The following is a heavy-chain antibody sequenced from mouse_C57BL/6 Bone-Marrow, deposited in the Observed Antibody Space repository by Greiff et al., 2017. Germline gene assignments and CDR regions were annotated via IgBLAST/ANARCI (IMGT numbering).Heavy chain of an antibody. V-gene: IGHV1-74*01. D-gene: IGHD6-5*01. CDR1: GYTFTSYW. CDR3: APSYCGYYAMDY. CDR2: IHPSDSDT. J-gene: IGHJ4*01. Sequence: VQLQQPGAELVKPGASVKVSCKASGYTFTSYWMHWVKQRPGQGLEWIGRIHPSDSDTNYNQKFKGKATLTVDKYSSTAYMQLSSLTSEDSAVYYCAPSYCGYYAMDYWGQGTSVTVSS.